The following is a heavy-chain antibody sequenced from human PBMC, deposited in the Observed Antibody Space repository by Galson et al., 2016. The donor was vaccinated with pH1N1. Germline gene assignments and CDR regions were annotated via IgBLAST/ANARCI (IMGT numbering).Heavy chain of an antibody. J-gene: IGHJ4*02. CDR1: GGSISDAGSISKYN. D-gene: IGHD6-19*01. CDR3: ARGVSVAGTPRLDY. Sequence: TLSLTCTVSGGSISDAGSISKYNWSWIRQHPGKGLEWIGYIFYSGSTYYNPSLRSRVTISVDTSKNQFSLKLSSVTAADTAVYYCARGVSVAGTPRLDYWGQGTLVTVSS. V-gene: IGHV4-31*03. CDR2: IFYSGST.